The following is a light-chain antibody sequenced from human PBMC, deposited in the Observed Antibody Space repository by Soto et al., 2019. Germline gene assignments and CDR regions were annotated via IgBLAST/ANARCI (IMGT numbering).Light chain of an antibody. CDR1: QSVSSTY. CDR3: QQYGSSPET. CDR2: GAS. Sequence: EIVLTQSPGTLCLSPGERATLSCRASQSVSSTYLAWYQQKPGQAPRLLIYGASSRATGIPDRFSGSGSGTDFTLTISRLEPEDFAVYYCQQYGSSPETFGQGTQVEIK. J-gene: IGKJ1*01. V-gene: IGKV3-20*01.